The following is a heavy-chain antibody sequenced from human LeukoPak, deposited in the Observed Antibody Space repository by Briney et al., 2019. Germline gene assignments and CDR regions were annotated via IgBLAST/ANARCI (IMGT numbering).Heavy chain of an antibody. V-gene: IGHV3-30*18. J-gene: IGHJ4*02. CDR3: AKEGGGQLVLSMDV. CDR1: GFTFSSYG. Sequence: GRSLRLSCAASGFTFSSYGMHWVRQAPGKGLEWVAVISYDGSNKYYADSVKGRFTISRDNSKNTLYLQMNSLRAEDTAVYYCAKEGGGQLVLSMDVWGQGTLVTVSS. D-gene: IGHD6-13*01. CDR2: ISYDGSNK.